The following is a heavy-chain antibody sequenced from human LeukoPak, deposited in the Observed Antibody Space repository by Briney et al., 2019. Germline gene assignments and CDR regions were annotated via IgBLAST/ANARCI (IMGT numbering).Heavy chain of an antibody. D-gene: IGHD3-10*01. CDR2: IYYSGST. J-gene: IGHJ4*02. Sequence: PSETLSVNCRVSDDSISSYYWNWIRQPPGKGLEWIGYIYYSGSTNYNPSLKSRVTISVDTSKNQFSLKLSSVTAADTAVYYCARGGSGLFDYWGQGTLVTVSS. CDR3: ARGGSGLFDY. CDR1: DDSISSYY. V-gene: IGHV4-59*01.